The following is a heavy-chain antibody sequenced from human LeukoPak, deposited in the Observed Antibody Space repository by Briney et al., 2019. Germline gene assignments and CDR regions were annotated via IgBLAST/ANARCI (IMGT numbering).Heavy chain of an antibody. J-gene: IGHJ3*02. V-gene: IGHV3-43*02. CDR2: ISGDGGTT. CDR3: AKGGDRIWDAFDI. Sequence: PGGSLRLSXAASGFSFDDYAMHWVRQAPGKGLEWVSLISGDGGTTYYADSVKGRFTISRDNSKKSLYLQMNSLRTEDTALYYCAKGGDRIWDAFDIWGQGTRVTVSS. D-gene: IGHD2-21*01. CDR1: GFSFDDYA.